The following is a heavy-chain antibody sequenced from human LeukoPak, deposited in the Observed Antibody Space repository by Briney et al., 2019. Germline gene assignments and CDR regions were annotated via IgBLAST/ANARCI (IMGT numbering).Heavy chain of an antibody. CDR1: GYTFTDYY. CDR2: LNPNSGGT. V-gene: IGHV1-2*02. D-gene: IGHD2/OR15-2a*01. J-gene: IGHJ3*02. Sequence: ASVKVSCKASGYTFTDYYLHWVRQAPGQGLEWMGWLNPNSGGTNFAQNFQGRVTMTRDTSITTAYMELSTLRSDDTAVYYCARYCPTSCNAGDTFDIWGQGTVVTVS. CDR3: ARYCPTSCNAGDTFDI.